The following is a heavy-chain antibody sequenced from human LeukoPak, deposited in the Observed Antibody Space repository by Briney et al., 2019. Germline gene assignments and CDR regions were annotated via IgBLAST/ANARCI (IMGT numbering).Heavy chain of an antibody. V-gene: IGHV3-23*01. D-gene: IGHD4-17*01. CDR2: IGINGRSI. J-gene: IGHJ4*02. CDR3: AKSGYGDSAIFDY. Sequence: GGSLRLSCAASGFTFSSYGMHWVRQAPGKGLEWVSAIGINGRSIYYADFVKGRFTISRDNSKNTLYLQMNSLRVEDTALYFCAKSGYGDSAIFDYWGQGTLVTVSS. CDR1: GFTFSSYG.